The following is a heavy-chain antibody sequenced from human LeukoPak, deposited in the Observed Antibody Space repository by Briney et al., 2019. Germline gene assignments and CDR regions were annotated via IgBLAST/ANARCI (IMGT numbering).Heavy chain of an antibody. V-gene: IGHV1-46*01. Sequence: GASVKVSCKASGYTFTSYYMHWVRQAPGQGLEWMGIINPSGGSTSYAQKFQGRVTMTRDTSTSTAYMELSSLRSEDTAVYYCARAAEDIVVVPAAMGYYYYMDVWGKGTTVTVSS. CDR1: GYTFTSYY. D-gene: IGHD2-2*01. CDR3: ARAAEDIVVVPAAMGYYYYMDV. J-gene: IGHJ6*03. CDR2: INPSGGST.